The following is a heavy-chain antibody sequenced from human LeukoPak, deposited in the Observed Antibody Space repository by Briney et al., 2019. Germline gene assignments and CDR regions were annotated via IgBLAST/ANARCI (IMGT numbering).Heavy chain of an antibody. D-gene: IGHD2-8*02. CDR2: IWYDGSNK. J-gene: IGHJ6*02. CDR1: GFTFSSYG. Sequence: GRSLRLSCAASGFTFSSYGMHWVRQAPGKRLEWVAVIWYDGSNKYYADSVKGRFTISRDNSKNTLYLQMNSLRAEDTAVYYCARDRLVSTLAYGMDVWGQGTTVTVSS. V-gene: IGHV3-33*01. CDR3: ARDRLVSTLAYGMDV.